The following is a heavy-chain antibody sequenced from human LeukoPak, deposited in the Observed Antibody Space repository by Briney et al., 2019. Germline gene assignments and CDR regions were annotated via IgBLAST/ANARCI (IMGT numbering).Heavy chain of an antibody. V-gene: IGHV4-59*01. CDR2: MYNSGST. CDR1: GDSITHSY. Sequence: PSETLSLTYTVSGDSITHSYWSWIRQSPGKGLEWIGYMYNSGSTIYNPSLKSRVTISTDTSKNQFSLRLNSVTAADTAVYYCARAEKAVTSILDSWGQGTLVTVSS. D-gene: IGHD4-17*01. J-gene: IGHJ4*02. CDR3: ARAEKAVTSILDS.